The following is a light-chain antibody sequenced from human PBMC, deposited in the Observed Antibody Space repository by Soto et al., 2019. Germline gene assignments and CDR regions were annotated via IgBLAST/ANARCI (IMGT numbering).Light chain of an antibody. J-gene: IGLJ1*01. CDR1: SNYVGGYNY. CDR2: DVS. CDR3: CSYAGSYSYV. Sequence: QSVLTQPRSVSGSPGQSVTISCTGTSNYVGGYNYASWYQQHPGKAPKLMIHDVSKRPSGVPDRFSGSKSGNTASLTISGLQAEDEADYYCCSYAGSYSYVFGTGTKVTVL. V-gene: IGLV2-11*01.